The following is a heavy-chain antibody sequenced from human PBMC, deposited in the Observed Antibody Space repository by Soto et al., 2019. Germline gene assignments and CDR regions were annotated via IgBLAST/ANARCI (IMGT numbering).Heavy chain of an antibody. V-gene: IGHV4-61*01. CDR3: ARVGYTYSYIDS. CDR1: GGSVSSGNYY. Sequence: SETLSLTCTVSGGSVSSGNYYWAWIRQPPGKGLEWIGYISDSGSTNYNPSLKSRVAMSVDASKNQFSLKLSSVTPADTALYYCARVGYTYSYIDSWGLGTLVTVSS. J-gene: IGHJ4*02. D-gene: IGHD5-18*01. CDR2: ISDSGST.